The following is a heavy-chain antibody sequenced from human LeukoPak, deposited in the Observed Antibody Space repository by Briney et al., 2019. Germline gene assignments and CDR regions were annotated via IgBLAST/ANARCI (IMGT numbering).Heavy chain of an antibody. J-gene: IGHJ6*03. CDR2: IYHMGST. Sequence: SETLSLTCTVSGYSISSGYYWGWIRRPPGKGRGGIGSIYHMGSTYYNPSLKSRVTISVDTHKNQFSLKLSSVTAADTAVYYCARKILVGGNYMDVWGKGTTVTVSS. CDR3: ARKILVGGNYMDV. CDR1: GYSISSGYY. V-gene: IGHV4-38-2*02.